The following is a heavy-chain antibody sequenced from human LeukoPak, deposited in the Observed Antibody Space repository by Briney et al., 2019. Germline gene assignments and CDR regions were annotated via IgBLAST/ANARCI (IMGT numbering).Heavy chain of an antibody. Sequence: GSLRLSCAASGFTFTNHPMHWVRQASGKRLEYVSAISPSGDWTWYADSVKGRFTISRDNSKNTMYLQMGSLRPEDMGVYYCAKDQGPSYIVDYYYMDVWGKGTTVTVSS. J-gene: IGHJ6*03. CDR2: ISPSGDWT. D-gene: IGHD3-16*02. V-gene: IGHV3-64*02. CDR1: GFTFTNHP. CDR3: AKDQGPSYIVDYYYMDV.